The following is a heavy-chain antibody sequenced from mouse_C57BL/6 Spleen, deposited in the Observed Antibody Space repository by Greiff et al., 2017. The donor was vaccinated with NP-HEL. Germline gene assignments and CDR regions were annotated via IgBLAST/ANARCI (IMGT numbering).Heavy chain of an antibody. J-gene: IGHJ3*01. CDR2: IYPSDSET. CDR3: ASGFTTPRRFAY. D-gene: IGHD1-1*01. CDR1: GYTFTSYW. V-gene: IGHV1-61*01. Sequence: QVQLQQPGAELVRPGSSVKLSCKASGYTFTSYWMDWVKQRPGQGLEWIGNIYPSDSETHYNQKFKDKATLTVDKSSSTAYMQLSSLTSEDSAVYYCASGFTTPRRFAYWGQGTLVTVSA.